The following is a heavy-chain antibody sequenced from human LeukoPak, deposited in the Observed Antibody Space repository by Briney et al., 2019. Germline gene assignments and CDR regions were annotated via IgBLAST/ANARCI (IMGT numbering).Heavy chain of an antibody. V-gene: IGHV3-48*01. CDR1: GFTFSSYT. CDR2: ISSSSSTI. Sequence: PGGSLRLSCAASGFTFSSYTMNWVRQAPGKGLEWVSYISSSSSTIYYADSVKGRFTISRDNAKNSLYLQMNSLRAEDTAVYYCASPGPVEAATGTGAFDIWGQGTMVTVSS. J-gene: IGHJ3*02. CDR3: ASPGPVEAATGTGAFDI. D-gene: IGHD6-13*01.